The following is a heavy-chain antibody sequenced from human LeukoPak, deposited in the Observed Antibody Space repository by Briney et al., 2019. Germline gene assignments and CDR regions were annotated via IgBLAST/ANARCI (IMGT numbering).Heavy chain of an antibody. Sequence: GGSLRLSCAASGFTFSSHWMNWVRQAPGKGLEWVANIKEDGSEKYYVDSVKGRFTISRDNSRNTLYLQMSSLRADDTAVYYCARGGSGSYYIDSWGQGTLVTVSS. CDR2: IKEDGSEK. CDR1: GFTFSSHW. D-gene: IGHD3-10*01. CDR3: ARGGSGSYYIDS. V-gene: IGHV3-7*04. J-gene: IGHJ5*01.